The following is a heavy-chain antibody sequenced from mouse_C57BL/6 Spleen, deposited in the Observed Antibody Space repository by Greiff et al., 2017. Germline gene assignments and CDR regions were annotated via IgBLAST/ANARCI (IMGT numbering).Heavy chain of an antibody. J-gene: IGHJ3*01. D-gene: IGHD2-5*01. CDR2: IYPGDGDT. Sequence: QVQLQQSGPELVKPGASVKISCKASGYAFSSSWMNWVKQRPGKGLEWIGRIYPGDGDTNYNGKFKGKATLTADKSSSTASMQLSSLTSEDSAVFFCAREEYSNIAYWGQGTLVTVSA. V-gene: IGHV1-82*01. CDR3: AREEYSNIAY. CDR1: GYAFSSSW.